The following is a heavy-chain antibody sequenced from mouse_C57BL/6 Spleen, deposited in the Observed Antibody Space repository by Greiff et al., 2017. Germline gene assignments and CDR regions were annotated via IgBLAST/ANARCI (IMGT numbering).Heavy chain of an antibody. J-gene: IGHJ1*03. V-gene: IGHV1-7*01. D-gene: IGHD2-4*01. CDR3: ARGDYDEVYDG. CDR1: GYTFTSYW. CDR2: INPSSGYT. Sequence: VQGVESGAELAKPGASVKLSCKASGYTFTSYWMHWVKQRPGQGLEWIGYINPSSGYTKYNQKFKDKATLTADKSSSTAYMQLSSLTYEDSAVYYCARGDYDEVYDGWGTGTTVTVSS.